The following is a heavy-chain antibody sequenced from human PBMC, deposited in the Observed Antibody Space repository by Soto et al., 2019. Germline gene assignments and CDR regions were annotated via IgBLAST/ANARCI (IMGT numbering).Heavy chain of an antibody. CDR3: ARHTWGRQRGWFDP. J-gene: IGHJ5*02. V-gene: IGHV4-39*01. D-gene: IGHD2-2*01. CDR1: GGSISSSSYY. Sequence: QLQLQESGPGLVKPSETLSLTCTVSGGSISSSSYYWGWIRQPLGKGLEWIGSIDYSGSTFYNPSLKGRVTISVDTSKNQCSLELSSVTAADTAVYYCARHTWGRQRGWFDPWGQGTLVTVSS. CDR2: IDYSGST.